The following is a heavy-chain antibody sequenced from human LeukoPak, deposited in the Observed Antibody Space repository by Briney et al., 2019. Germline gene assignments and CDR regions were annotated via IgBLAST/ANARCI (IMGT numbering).Heavy chain of an antibody. J-gene: IGHJ4*02. Sequence: SETLSLTCTVSGYSISSGYYWGGIRQPPGRELAWIGSIFHSGNTFYHPSLKSRVTISVDTSKDQFSMMLSSVTAADTAVYYCARDPSNWAFKGMQGGDYWGQGTLVTVSS. CDR2: IFHSGNT. V-gene: IGHV4-38-2*02. D-gene: IGHD7-27*01. CDR3: ARDPSNWAFKGMQGGDY. CDR1: GYSISSGYY.